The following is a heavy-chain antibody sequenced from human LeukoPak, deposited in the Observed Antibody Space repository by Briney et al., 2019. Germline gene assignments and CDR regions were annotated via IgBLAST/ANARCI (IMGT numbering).Heavy chain of an antibody. CDR1: GFTFSSYD. D-gene: IGHD2/OR15-2a*01. J-gene: IGHJ4*02. Sequence: PGGSLRLSCAASGFTFSSYDMHWVRQAPGKGLEWVAVMWSDGSNKYHADSVKGRFTISRDNSKNTLYLQMNSLRAEDTAVYYCARNSALDYWGQGTLVTVSS. CDR2: MWSDGSNK. CDR3: ARNSALDY. V-gene: IGHV3-33*01.